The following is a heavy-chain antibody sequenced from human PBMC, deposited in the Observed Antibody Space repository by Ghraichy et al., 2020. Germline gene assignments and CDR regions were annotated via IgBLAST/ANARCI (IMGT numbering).Heavy chain of an antibody. Sequence: SETLSLTCTVSGGSISSSSYYWGWIRQPPGKGLEWIGSIYYSGSTYYNPSLKSRVTISVDTSKNQFSLKLSSVTAADTAVYYCARAIFGVTYNWFDPWGQGTLVTVSS. D-gene: IGHD3-3*01. CDR3: ARAIFGVTYNWFDP. V-gene: IGHV4-39*01. CDR2: IYYSGST. CDR1: GGSISSSSYY. J-gene: IGHJ5*02.